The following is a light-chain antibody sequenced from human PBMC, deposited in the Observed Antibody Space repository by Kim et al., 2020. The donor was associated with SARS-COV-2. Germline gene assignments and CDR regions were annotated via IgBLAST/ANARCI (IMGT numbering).Light chain of an antibody. CDR1: QSVRSY. V-gene: IGKV3-11*01. CDR3: QQRSNWPPT. J-gene: IGKJ4*01. Sequence: EIVLTQSPATLSLSPGERATLSCRASQSVRSYLAWYQQKLGQAPRLLIYDASNRATGIPARFSGSGSGTDFTLTISSLEPEDFAVYYCQQRSNWPPTFGGGTKVDIK. CDR2: DAS.